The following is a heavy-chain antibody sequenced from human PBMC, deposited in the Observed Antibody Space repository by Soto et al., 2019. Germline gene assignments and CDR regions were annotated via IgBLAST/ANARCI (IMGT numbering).Heavy chain of an antibody. J-gene: IGHJ4*02. D-gene: IGHD2-15*01. CDR2: ISYDGTNQ. Sequence: QVQLVESGGGVVQPGRSLRLSCAASGFPFSSYGMHWVRQAPGKGLDWVALISYDGTNQYYADSVKGRFTVSRDNSKNTLNLHISSLRAEDTAVYYCAGGQYYFDYCGQGTLVSVSS. V-gene: IGHV3-30*03. CDR3: AGGQYYFDY. CDR1: GFPFSSYG.